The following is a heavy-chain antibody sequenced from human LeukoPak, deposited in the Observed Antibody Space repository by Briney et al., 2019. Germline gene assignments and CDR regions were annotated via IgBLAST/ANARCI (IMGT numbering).Heavy chain of an antibody. D-gene: IGHD3-9*01. CDR2: ISRNSGSI. CDR3: AKGWYDILTGFFDY. J-gene: IGHJ4*02. V-gene: IGHV3-9*03. Sequence: PGGSLRLSCAASGFTFDDYAMHWVRQAPGKGLEWVSGISRNSGSIGYADSVKGRFTISRDNAKNFLYLQMNSLRAEDMALYYCAKGWYDILTGFFDYWGQGTLVTVSS. CDR1: GFTFDDYA.